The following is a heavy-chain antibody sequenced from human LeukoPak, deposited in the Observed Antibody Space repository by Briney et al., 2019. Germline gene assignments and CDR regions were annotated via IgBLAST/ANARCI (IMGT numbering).Heavy chain of an antibody. CDR1: GYTFISYA. CDR3: ARDRGYYDSIDY. J-gene: IGHJ4*02. CDR2: INAGTGNT. Sequence: GASVKVSCKASGYTFISYAIHWVRQAPGQRLEWMGWINAGTGNTKYSQKFQDRVTITRDTSAGTAYMELSSLRSEDTAVFYCARDRGYYDSIDYWGQGTLVTVSS. V-gene: IGHV1-3*01. D-gene: IGHD3-22*01.